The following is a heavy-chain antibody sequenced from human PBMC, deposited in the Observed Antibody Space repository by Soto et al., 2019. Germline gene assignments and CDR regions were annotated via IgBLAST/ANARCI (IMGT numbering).Heavy chain of an antibody. CDR2: ISGSGGST. V-gene: IGHV3-23*01. J-gene: IGHJ6*03. D-gene: IGHD1-7*01. Sequence: GGSLRLSCAASGFTFSSYAMSWVRQAPGKGLEWVSAISGSGGSTYYADSVKGRFTISRDNSKNTLYLQMNSLRAEDTAVYYCAKAGITGTTYYYYYMDVWGKGTTVTVSS. CDR1: GFTFSSYA. CDR3: AKAGITGTTYYYYYMDV.